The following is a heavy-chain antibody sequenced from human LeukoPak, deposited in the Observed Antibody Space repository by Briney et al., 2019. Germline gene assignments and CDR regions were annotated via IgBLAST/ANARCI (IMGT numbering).Heavy chain of an antibody. CDR3: AKSVGASAAPGYH. J-gene: IGHJ5*02. V-gene: IGHV1-8*01. Sequence: ASVKVSCKASGYSFTSYDINWVRQATGQGLEWMGWMNPDSGNTGYAQKFQGRVTMTRNTSISTAYMELSSLRSEDTAVYYCAKSVGASAAPGYHWGQGTLVTVSS. D-gene: IGHD6-13*01. CDR1: GYSFTSYD. CDR2: MNPDSGNT.